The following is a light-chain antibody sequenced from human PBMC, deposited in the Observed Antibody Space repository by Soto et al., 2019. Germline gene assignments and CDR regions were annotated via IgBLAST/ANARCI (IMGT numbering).Light chain of an antibody. CDR2: DVS. V-gene: IGLV2-14*01. CDR1: SSDFGGYNY. J-gene: IGLJ3*02. CDR3: SSYTRTNSWV. Sequence: QSALTQSASVSGSPGQSITISCTGTSSDFGGYNYVSWYQQHPGKAPKLIIYDVSNRPSGVSTRFSGSKSGNTASLTISGLKAEDEADYSCSSYTRTNSWVFGGGTKVTVL.